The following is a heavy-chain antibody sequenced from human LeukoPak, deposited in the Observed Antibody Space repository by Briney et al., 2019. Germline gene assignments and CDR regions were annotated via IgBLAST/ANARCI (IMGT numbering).Heavy chain of an antibody. V-gene: IGHV3-23*01. J-gene: IGHJ4*02. D-gene: IGHD1-26*01. CDR2: ISASGAST. Sequence: LPGGSLRLSCAASGFTFSTYAMNWVRQAPGKGLEWVSTISASGASTYYADSVKGRFTISRDNSKNTLYLQMDSLRAEDTAVYYCAKKVSAGGTTQCCYFEYWGQGTLVTVSS. CDR3: AKKVSAGGTTQCCYFEY. CDR1: GFTFSTYA.